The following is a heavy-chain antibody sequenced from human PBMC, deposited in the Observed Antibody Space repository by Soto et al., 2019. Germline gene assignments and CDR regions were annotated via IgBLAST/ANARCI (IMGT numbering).Heavy chain of an antibody. J-gene: IGHJ4*02. Sequence: GESLKISCKGSGYSFAGYWITWVRQKPGKGLEWMGRIDPSDSQTYYSPSFRGHVTISAAKSITTVFLQWSSLRASDTAMYYCARQIYDSDTGPNFQYYFDSWGQGTPVTVSS. CDR1: GYSFAGYW. CDR2: IDPSDSQT. CDR3: ARQIYDSDTGPNFQYYFDS. V-gene: IGHV5-10-1*01. D-gene: IGHD3-22*01.